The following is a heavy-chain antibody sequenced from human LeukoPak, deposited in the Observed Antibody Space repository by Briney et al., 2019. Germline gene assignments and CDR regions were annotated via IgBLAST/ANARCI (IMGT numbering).Heavy chain of an antibody. Sequence: SETLSLTCAVYGGSFSGYDWSWIRQPPGKGLEWIGEINHSGSTNYNPSLKSRVTISVDTSKNQFSLKLSSVTAADTAVYYCARRLGVDYGDYYFDYWGQGTLVTVSS. CDR2: INHSGST. CDR1: GGSFSGYD. D-gene: IGHD4-17*01. CDR3: ARRLGVDYGDYYFDY. J-gene: IGHJ4*02. V-gene: IGHV4-34*01.